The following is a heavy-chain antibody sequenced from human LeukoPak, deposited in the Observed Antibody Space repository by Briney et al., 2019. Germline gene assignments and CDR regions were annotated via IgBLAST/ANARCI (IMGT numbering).Heavy chain of an antibody. CDR1: GFTFDDYG. CDR2: INWNGGST. Sequence: GGSLRLSCAASGFTFDDYGMSWVRQAPGKVLEWVSGINWNGGSTGYADSVKGRFTISRDNAKNSLYLQMNSLRAEDTALYYCARVGYIVVVTAIPPLDYWGQGTLVTVSS. J-gene: IGHJ4*02. CDR3: ARVGYIVVVTAIPPLDY. D-gene: IGHD2-21*02. V-gene: IGHV3-20*04.